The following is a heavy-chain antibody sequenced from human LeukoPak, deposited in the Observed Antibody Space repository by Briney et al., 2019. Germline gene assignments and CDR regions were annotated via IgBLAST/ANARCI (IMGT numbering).Heavy chain of an antibody. V-gene: IGHV4-59*01. D-gene: IGHD3-9*01. J-gene: IGHJ5*02. Sequence: SETLSLTCTVSGGSISSYYWSWIRQPPGKGLEWIGYIYYSGSTNYNPSLKSRVTISVDTSKNQFSLKLSSVTAADTAVYYCAGARILDYDILTGYYPGGFDPWGQGTLVTVSS. CDR3: AGARILDYDILTGYYPGGFDP. CDR1: GGSISSYY. CDR2: IYYSGST.